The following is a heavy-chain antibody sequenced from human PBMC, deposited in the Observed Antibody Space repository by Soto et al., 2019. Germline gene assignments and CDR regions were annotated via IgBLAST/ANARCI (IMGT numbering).Heavy chain of an antibody. Sequence: ETLSLTCSVSGVSMRNSYWTWIRQSAGKGLEWIGRISTSGNTNYNPSLNSRLTMSVDTSKNQVSLKLTSVTAADTAVYYCARGGGVPALGDPWGQGTLVTVSS. D-gene: IGHD3-16*01. CDR3: ARGGGVPALGDP. CDR1: GVSMRNSY. V-gene: IGHV4-4*07. J-gene: IGHJ5*02. CDR2: ISTSGNT.